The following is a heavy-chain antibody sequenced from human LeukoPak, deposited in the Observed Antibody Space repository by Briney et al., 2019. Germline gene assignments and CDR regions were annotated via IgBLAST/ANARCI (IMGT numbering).Heavy chain of an antibody. Sequence: GGSLRLSCAASGFTFSSYAMHWVRQDPGKGLEWVAVISYDGSNKYYADSVKGRFTISRDNSKNTLYLQMNSLRAEDTAVYYCARDGGSYDYWGQGTLVTVSS. CDR3: ARDGGSYDY. D-gene: IGHD1-26*01. CDR2: ISYDGSNK. V-gene: IGHV3-30-3*01. J-gene: IGHJ4*02. CDR1: GFTFSSYA.